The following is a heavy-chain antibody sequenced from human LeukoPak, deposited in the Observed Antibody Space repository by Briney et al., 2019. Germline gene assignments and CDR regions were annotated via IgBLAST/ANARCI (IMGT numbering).Heavy chain of an antibody. CDR1: GGTFSSYA. CDR3: ANQGDHERYFDY. J-gene: IGHJ4*02. CDR2: IIPIFGTA. V-gene: IGHV1-69*05. D-gene: IGHD3-16*01. Sequence: GASVKVSCKASGGTFSSYAISWVRQAPGQGLEWMGGIIPIFGTANYAQKFQGRVTITTDESTSTAYMELSSLRSEDTAVYYCANQGDHERYFDYWGQGTLVTVSS.